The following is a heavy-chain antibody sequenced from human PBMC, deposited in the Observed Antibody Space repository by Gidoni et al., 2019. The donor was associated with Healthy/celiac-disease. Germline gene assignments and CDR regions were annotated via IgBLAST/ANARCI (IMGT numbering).Heavy chain of an antibody. J-gene: IGHJ6*02. Sequence: QFQLVGSGGAVVQPGGSRRLSGERCGSPFSTYGMHWFRQAPGKGLEWVAVIWYDGSNKYYADSVKGRFTISRDNSKNTLYLQMNSRRAEDTAVYYCARDGYSYGYGYYYGMDVWGQGTTVTVSS. CDR2: IWYDGSNK. CDR1: GSPFSTYG. D-gene: IGHD5-18*01. V-gene: IGHV3-33*01. CDR3: ARDGYSYGYGYYYGMDV.